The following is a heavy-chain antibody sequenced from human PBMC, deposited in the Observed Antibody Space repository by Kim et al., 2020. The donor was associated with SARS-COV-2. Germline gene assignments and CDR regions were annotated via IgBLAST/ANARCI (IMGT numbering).Heavy chain of an antibody. CDR3: ARAYVGTDTPYAFDI. D-gene: IGHD1-26*01. J-gene: IGHJ3*02. V-gene: IGHV4-31*03. CDR2: IYYSGST. CDR1: GGSISSGGNY. Sequence: SETLSLTCTVSGGSISSGGNYWSWIRQHPGKGLEWIGYIYYSGSTYYNPSLKSRVTITDDTSKNQFSLKLSSVTAAETAVYYCARAYVGTDTPYAFDIWGQGTMVTVSS.